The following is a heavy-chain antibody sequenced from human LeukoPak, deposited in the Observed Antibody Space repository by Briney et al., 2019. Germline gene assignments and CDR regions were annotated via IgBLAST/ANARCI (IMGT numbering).Heavy chain of an antibody. V-gene: IGHV3-48*01. D-gene: IGHD3-22*01. CDR1: GFTFSSYS. J-gene: IGHJ4*02. CDR3: ARGSPDYYDSSGYYYGFFDY. CDR2: ISSSSGTI. Sequence: GGSLRLSCAASGFTFSSYSMNWVRQAPGKGLEWVSYISSSSGTIYYADSVKGRFTISRDNAKNSLYLQMNSLRAEDTAVYYCARGSPDYYDSSGYYYGFFDYWGQGTLVTVSS.